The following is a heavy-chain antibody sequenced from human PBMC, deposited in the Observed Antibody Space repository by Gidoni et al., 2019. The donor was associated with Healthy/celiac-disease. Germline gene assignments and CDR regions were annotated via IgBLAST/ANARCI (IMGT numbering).Heavy chain of an antibody. CDR1: GFTFSDYY. CDR3: VRGGGYCSSTSCYTPYYYYYYYMDV. CDR2: IISSGSTK. J-gene: IGHJ6*03. V-gene: IGHV3-11*01. Sequence: QVQLVESGGGLVKPGGSLRLSCAASGFTFSDYYLSWIRQAPGKGLGWVSYIISSGSTKDNADSVKGRFTITRDNAKNSLYLQMNSLRAEDTAVYYCVRGGGYCSSTSCYTPYYYYYYYMDVWGKGTTVTVSS. D-gene: IGHD2-2*02.